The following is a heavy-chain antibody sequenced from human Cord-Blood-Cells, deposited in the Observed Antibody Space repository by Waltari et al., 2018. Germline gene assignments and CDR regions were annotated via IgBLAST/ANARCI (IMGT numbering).Heavy chain of an antibody. D-gene: IGHD1-26*01. Sequence: QVQLVESGGGVVQPGRSLRLSCAASGFTSSSYGMRWVRRAPGKGLEWVAVIWYDGSNKYYADSVKGRFTISRDNSKNTLYLQMNSLRAEDTAMYYCAKVMVGATGAFDIWGQGTMVTVSS. CDR2: IWYDGSNK. CDR3: AKVMVGATGAFDI. CDR1: GFTSSSYG. V-gene: IGHV3-30*18. J-gene: IGHJ3*02.